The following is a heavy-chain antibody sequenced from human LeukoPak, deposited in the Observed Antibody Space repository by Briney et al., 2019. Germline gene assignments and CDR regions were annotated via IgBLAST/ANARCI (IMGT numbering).Heavy chain of an antibody. CDR3: VAQRPFDHKPFDY. Sequence: PGGSLRLSCAASGFTFSSYSMNWVRQTAGKGLEWVSAIGTLGDTFYPDSVKGRFTISREVAKSSLYLQMNSLRAGDTAIYYCVAQRPFDHKPFDYWGQGTLVTVSS. D-gene: IGHD3-9*01. CDR1: GFTFSSYS. V-gene: IGHV3-13*01. CDR2: IGTLGDT. J-gene: IGHJ4*02.